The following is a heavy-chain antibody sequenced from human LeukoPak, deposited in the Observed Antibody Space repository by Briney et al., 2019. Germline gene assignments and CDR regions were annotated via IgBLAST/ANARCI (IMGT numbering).Heavy chain of an antibody. D-gene: IGHD3-10*01. Sequence: ASVKVSCKTSGYTFIHYYMHWVRQASGEGFEWMGIVDPSGDIATYAQKFQGRVTLTTDTSMSTFYMELSSLRSEDTAIYYCARDSFGVRGFDHWGQGTPVTVSS. J-gene: IGHJ4*02. CDR3: ARDSFGVRGFDH. CDR1: GYTFIHYY. CDR2: VDPSGDIA. V-gene: IGHV1-46*01.